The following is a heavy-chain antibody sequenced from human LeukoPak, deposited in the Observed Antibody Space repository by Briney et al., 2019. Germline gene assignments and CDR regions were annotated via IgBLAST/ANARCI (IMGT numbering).Heavy chain of an antibody. Sequence: TGGSLRLSCAASGFTFSSYAMHWVRQAPGKGLEWVAVISYDGSNKYYADSVKGRFTISRDNSKNTLYLQMNSLRAEDTAVYYCARRLVPAGMDIWGQGTMVTVSS. CDR2: ISYDGSNK. V-gene: IGHV3-30-3*01. D-gene: IGHD2-2*01. CDR1: GFTFSSYA. J-gene: IGHJ3*02. CDR3: ARRLVPAGMDI.